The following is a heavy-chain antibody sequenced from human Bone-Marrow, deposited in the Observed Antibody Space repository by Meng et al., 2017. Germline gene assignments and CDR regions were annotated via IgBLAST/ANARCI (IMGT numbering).Heavy chain of an antibody. V-gene: IGHV3-48*03. CDR2: ISSSGSTI. CDR3: ARVGSGSSGYVYVGY. D-gene: IGHD3-22*01. CDR1: GFTFSSYE. Sequence: GESLKISCAASGFTFSSYEMNWVRQAPGKGLEWVSYISSSGSTIYYADSVKGRFTISRDNAKNSLYLQMNSLRAEDTAVYYCARVGSGSSGYVYVGYWGQGTRVTGAS. J-gene: IGHJ4*02.